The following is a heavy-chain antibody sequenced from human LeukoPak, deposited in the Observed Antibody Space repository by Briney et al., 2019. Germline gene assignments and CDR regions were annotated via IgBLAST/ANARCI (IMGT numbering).Heavy chain of an antibody. CDR3: ARETGYSSSWEPGYFDY. CDR1: GDSISTFH. Sequence: SETLSLTCSGSGDSISTFHWSWIRQPAGKGLEWIGRLYSSGSTNYNPSLKSRVTMSVDTSKNQFSLKLSSVTAADTAVYYCARETGYSSSWEPGYFDYWGQGTLVTVSS. J-gene: IGHJ4*02. V-gene: IGHV4-4*07. CDR2: LYSSGST. D-gene: IGHD6-13*01.